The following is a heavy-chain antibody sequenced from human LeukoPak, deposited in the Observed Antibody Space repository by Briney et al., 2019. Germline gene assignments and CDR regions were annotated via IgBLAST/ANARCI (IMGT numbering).Heavy chain of an antibody. CDR2: INHSGST. Sequence: SETLSLTCAVYGGSFSGYYWSWIRQPPGKGLEWVGEINHSGSTNYNPSLKSRVTISVDTSKNQFSLKLSSVTAADTAVYYCARRGYYDSSGKTGIDYWGQGTLVTVSS. D-gene: IGHD3-22*01. CDR3: ARRGYYDSSGKTGIDY. CDR1: GGSFSGYY. V-gene: IGHV4-34*01. J-gene: IGHJ4*02.